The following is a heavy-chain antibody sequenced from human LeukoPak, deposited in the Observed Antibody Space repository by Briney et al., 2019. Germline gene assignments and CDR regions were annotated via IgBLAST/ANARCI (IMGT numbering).Heavy chain of an antibody. V-gene: IGHV1-2*02. Sequence: GASVKVSCKASGYTFTSYYMHWVRQAPGQGLEWMGWINPNSGGTNYAQKFQGRVTMTRDTSISTAYMELSRLRSDDTAVYYCARVTGYIVEDYFDYWGQGTLVTVSS. J-gene: IGHJ4*02. CDR3: ARVTGYIVEDYFDY. D-gene: IGHD3-22*01. CDR1: GYTFTSYY. CDR2: INPNSGGT.